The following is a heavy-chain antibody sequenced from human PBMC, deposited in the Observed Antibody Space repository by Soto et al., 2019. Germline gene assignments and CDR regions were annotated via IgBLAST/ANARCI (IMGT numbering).Heavy chain of an antibody. Sequence: SGGSLRLSCAASGFTFSSHAMHWVRQAPGKGLEWVAVISYDGRNDYYADSVKGRFTISRDNSKNTLYLQMNSLRPEDTAVYYWARSLAVAGSGPDYWGQGTLVTVSS. J-gene: IGHJ4*02. CDR2: ISYDGRND. V-gene: IGHV3-30*04. CDR1: GFTFSSHA. D-gene: IGHD6-19*01. CDR3: ARSLAVAGSGPDY.